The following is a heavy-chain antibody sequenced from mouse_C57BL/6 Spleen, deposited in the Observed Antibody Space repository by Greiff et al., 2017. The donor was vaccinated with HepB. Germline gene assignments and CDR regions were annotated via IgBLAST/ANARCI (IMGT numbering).Heavy chain of an antibody. J-gene: IGHJ2*01. Sequence: EVMLVESGGGLVKPGGSLKLSCAASGFTFSSYAMSWVRQTPEKRLEWVATISDGGSYTYYPDNVKGRFTISRDNAKNNLYLHMRHLKSEDTAMYYCARDNPITTVVEGDYFDYWGQGTTLTVSS. CDR2: ISDGGSYT. CDR1: GFTFSSYA. V-gene: IGHV5-4*01. D-gene: IGHD1-1*01. CDR3: ARDNPITTVVEGDYFDY.